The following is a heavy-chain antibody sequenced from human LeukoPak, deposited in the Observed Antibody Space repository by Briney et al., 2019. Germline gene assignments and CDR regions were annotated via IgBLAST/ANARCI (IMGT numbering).Heavy chain of an antibody. Sequence: GESLKISCKGSGYSFPSYWIGWVRQMPGKGLEWMGIINPGDSNTRYSPSFQGQVTISADKSISTAYLQWSSLKASDTAMYYCARLRYCTNGVCWPGDYYFDYWGQGALVTVSS. D-gene: IGHD2-8*01. CDR3: ARLRYCTNGVCWPGDYYFDY. CDR1: GYSFPSYW. J-gene: IGHJ4*02. CDR2: INPGDSNT. V-gene: IGHV5-51*01.